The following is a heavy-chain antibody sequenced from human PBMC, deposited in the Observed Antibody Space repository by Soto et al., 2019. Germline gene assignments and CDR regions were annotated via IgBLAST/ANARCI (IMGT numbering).Heavy chain of an antibody. CDR2: IIPVFGTA. CDR3: ARCLVTTYFYYYGMDV. J-gene: IGHJ6*02. Sequence: QVQLVQSGAEVKKPGSSVKVSCKASGGTFSRYSISWVRQAPGQGLEWMGGIIPVFGTANYAQKFQGRVTITADESTSTVYMELSSLTSDDTAVYLCARCLVTTYFYYYGMDVWGQGTTVTVSS. V-gene: IGHV1-69*12. D-gene: IGHD4-17*01. CDR1: GGTFSRYS.